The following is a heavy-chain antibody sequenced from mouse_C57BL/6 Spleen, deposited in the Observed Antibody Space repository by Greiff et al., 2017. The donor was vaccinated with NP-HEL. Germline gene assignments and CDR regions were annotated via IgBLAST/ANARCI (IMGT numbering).Heavy chain of an antibody. V-gene: IGHV1-81*01. Sequence: QVQLQQSGAELARPGASVKLSCKASGYTFTSYGISWVKQRTGQGLEWIGEIYPRSGNTYYNEKFKGKATLTADKSSSTAYMELRSLTSEDSAVYLCANYGSSHYYAMDYWSQGTSVTVSS. D-gene: IGHD1-1*01. CDR2: IYPRSGNT. CDR3: ANYGSSHYYAMDY. CDR1: GYTFTSYG. J-gene: IGHJ4*01.